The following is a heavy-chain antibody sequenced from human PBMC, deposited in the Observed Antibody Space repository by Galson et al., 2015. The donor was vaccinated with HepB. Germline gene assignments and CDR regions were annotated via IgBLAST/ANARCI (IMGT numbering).Heavy chain of an antibody. CDR2: VSFDGGHK. CDR1: GFTFSSYA. CDR3: ARDVGDGYNFDYFYYVMDV. J-gene: IGHJ6*02. D-gene: IGHD5-24*01. V-gene: IGHV3-30-3*01. Sequence: SLRLSCAASGFTFSSYAMHWVRQAPGKGLEWVTVVSFDGGHKFYADSVKGRFTIPRDNSKNTLYLQMNSLRAEDTAVYYCARDVGDGYNFDYFYYVMDVWGQGTTVTVSS.